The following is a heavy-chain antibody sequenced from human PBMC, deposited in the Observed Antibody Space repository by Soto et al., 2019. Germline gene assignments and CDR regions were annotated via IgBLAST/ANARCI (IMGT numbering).Heavy chain of an antibody. CDR1: GGTFSSYA. V-gene: IGHV1-69*13. Sequence: SVKVSCKASGGTFSSYAISWVRQAPGQGLEWMGGIIPIFGTANHAQKFQGRVTITADESTSTAYMELNSLRAEDTAVYYCARQYSSSSYYYYGMDVWGQGTTVTVSS. D-gene: IGHD6-6*01. CDR3: ARQYSSSSYYYYGMDV. CDR2: IIPIFGTA. J-gene: IGHJ6*02.